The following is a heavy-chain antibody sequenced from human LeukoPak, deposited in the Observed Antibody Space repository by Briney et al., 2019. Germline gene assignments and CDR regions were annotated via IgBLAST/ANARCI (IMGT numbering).Heavy chain of an antibody. D-gene: IGHD3-10*01. CDR3: ARPYYYGSGTDY. CDR2: IYYSGST. V-gene: IGHV4-39*01. CDR1: GGSISSSSYY. Sequence: PETLSLTCTVSGGSISSSSYYWGWIRQPPGKGLEWIGSIYYSGSTYYNPSLKSRVTISVDTSKNQFSLKLSSVTAADTAVYYCARPYYYGSGTDYWGQGTLVTVSS. J-gene: IGHJ4*02.